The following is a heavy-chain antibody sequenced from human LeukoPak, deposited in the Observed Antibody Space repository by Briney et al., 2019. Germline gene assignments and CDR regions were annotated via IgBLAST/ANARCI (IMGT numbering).Heavy chain of an antibody. D-gene: IGHD2-21*02. Sequence: PGRSLRLSCAASGFTFSSYAMHWVRQAPGKGLEWVAVISYDGSNKYYADSVKGRFTISRDNSKNTLYLQMNSLRAEDTAVYYCARESTVVTAIVPNYDYWGQGTLVTVSS. V-gene: IGHV3-30-3*01. CDR2: ISYDGSNK. CDR3: ARESTVVTAIVPNYDY. J-gene: IGHJ4*02. CDR1: GFTFSSYA.